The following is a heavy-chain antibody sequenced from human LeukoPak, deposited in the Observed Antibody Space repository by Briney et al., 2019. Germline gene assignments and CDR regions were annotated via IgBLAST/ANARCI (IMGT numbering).Heavy chain of an antibody. V-gene: IGHV3-7*03. Sequence: PGGSLRLSCAASGFTFSNYWMTWVRQAPGKGLELVANIKQDGSEKYYVDSVKGRFTIPRDNAKNSLYLQMNSLRAEDTAVYYCSLRYCSGTSCPGYWGQGTLVTVSS. CDR3: SLRYCSGTSCPGY. J-gene: IGHJ4*02. D-gene: IGHD2-8*02. CDR1: GFTFSNYW. CDR2: IKQDGSEK.